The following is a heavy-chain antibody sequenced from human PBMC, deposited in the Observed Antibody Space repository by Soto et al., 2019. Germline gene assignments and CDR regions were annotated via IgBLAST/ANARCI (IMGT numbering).Heavy chain of an antibody. D-gene: IGHD3-3*02. Sequence: GGSLRNSCPASGFTCSSYSMSWVRQDPGKGLEWVSAISGSGGSTYYADSVKGRFTISRDNSKNTLYLQRKSMRAEDTAVYYCAKSFLGAFDIWGQGTMVTVSS. J-gene: IGHJ3*02. CDR2: ISGSGGST. V-gene: IGHV3-23*01. CDR1: GFTCSSYS. CDR3: AKSFLGAFDI.